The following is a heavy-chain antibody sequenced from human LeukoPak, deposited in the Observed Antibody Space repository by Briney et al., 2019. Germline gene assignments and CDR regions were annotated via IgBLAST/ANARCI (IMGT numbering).Heavy chain of an antibody. D-gene: IGHD5-12*01. CDR2: IYYSGST. Sequence: SETLSLTCTVSGGSISSSSYYWGWIRQPPGKGLEWIGNIYYSGSTYYNPSLKSRVTISVDTSKNQFSLKLSSVTAADTAVYYCARHYEYSPKMNFDYWGQGTLVTVSS. CDR3: ARHYEYSPKMNFDY. J-gene: IGHJ4*02. CDR1: GGSISSSSYY. V-gene: IGHV4-39*01.